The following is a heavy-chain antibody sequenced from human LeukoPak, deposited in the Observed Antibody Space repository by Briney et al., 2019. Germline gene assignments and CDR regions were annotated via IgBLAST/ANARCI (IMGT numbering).Heavy chain of an antibody. V-gene: IGHV3-21*01. Sequence: PGGSLRLSCAASGFTFSSYEMNWVRQAPGKGLEWVSSISSSSSYIYYADSVKGRFTTSRYNAKNSLYLQMNSLRADDTAVYYCARAYSGRYGLGYYYMDVWGKGTTVTISS. CDR1: GFTFSSYE. CDR3: ARAYSGRYGLGYYYMDV. J-gene: IGHJ6*03. D-gene: IGHD1-26*01. CDR2: ISSSSSYI.